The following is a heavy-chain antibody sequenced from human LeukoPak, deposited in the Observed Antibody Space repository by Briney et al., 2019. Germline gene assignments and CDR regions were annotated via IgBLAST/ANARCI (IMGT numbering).Heavy chain of an antibody. CDR1: GGSISSGGYY. CDR3: AGGRWTHAFDI. V-gene: IGHV4-31*03. CDR2: IYYSGST. J-gene: IGHJ3*02. D-gene: IGHD4-23*01. Sequence: SETLSLTCTVSGGSISSGGYYWSWICQHPGKGLEWIGYIYYSGSTYYNPSLKSRVTISVDTSKNQFSLKLSSVTAADTAVYYCAGGRWTHAFDIWGQGTMVTVSS.